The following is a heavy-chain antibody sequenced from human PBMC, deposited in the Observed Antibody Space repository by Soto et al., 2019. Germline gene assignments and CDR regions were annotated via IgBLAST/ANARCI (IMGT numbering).Heavy chain of an antibody. J-gene: IGHJ4*02. V-gene: IGHV2-70*01. CDR1: GSSLSSGGLC. Sequence: VSGPTLVHPTQTLTLTCAFSGSSLSSGGLCVGWIRQPPGKALEWLAIIDWDDAKYYSTSLKTRLTISKDTSKNQVVLTMTNMDPVDTATYYCARIPSSAWYDGRYFDYWGPGALVTVSS. CDR2: IDWDDAK. D-gene: IGHD6-19*01. CDR3: ARIPSSAWYDGRYFDY.